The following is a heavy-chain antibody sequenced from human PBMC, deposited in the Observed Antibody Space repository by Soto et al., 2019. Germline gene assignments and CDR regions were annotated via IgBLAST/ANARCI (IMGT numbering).Heavy chain of an antibody. CDR2: ISYDGSNK. CDR1: GFTFSTYT. V-gene: IGHV3-30-3*01. CDR3: ARGSVITTYFDY. J-gene: IGHJ4*02. D-gene: IGHD3-22*01. Sequence: QVQLVESGGGVVQPGTSLRLSCAASGFTFSTYTMHWVRQAPGKGLEWVAIISYDGSNKYYADSVKGRFTISRDNSKNTGYLQMNSLRAEDTAMYYCARGSVITTYFDYWGQGTLVTVSS.